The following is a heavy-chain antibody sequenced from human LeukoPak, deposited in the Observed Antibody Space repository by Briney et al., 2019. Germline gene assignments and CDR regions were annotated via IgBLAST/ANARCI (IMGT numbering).Heavy chain of an antibody. CDR3: ARVESDIVVVPADY. D-gene: IGHD2-2*01. CDR2: ISAYNGNT. V-gene: IGHV1-18*01. Sequence: ASVKVSCKASGYTFTSYDINWVRQATGQGLEWMGWISAYNGNTNYAQKLQGRVTMTTDTSTSTAYMELRSLRSDDTAVYYCARVESDIVVVPADYWGQGTLVTVSS. J-gene: IGHJ4*02. CDR1: GYTFTSYD.